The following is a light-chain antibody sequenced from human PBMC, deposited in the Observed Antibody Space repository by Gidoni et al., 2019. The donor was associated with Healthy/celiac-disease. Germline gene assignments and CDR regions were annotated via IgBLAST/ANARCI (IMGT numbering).Light chain of an antibody. V-gene: IGKV4-1*01. CDR2: WAS. CDR3: QQYYSTPLT. J-gene: IGKJ4*01. Sequence: DIVMTQSPDSLAVSLGARATINCKSSQSVLYCSNNKNYLAWYPQKPGQPPKLLIYWASTRESGVPDRFSGSGSGTDFTLTISSLQAEDVAVYYCQQYYSTPLTFGGGTKVEIK. CDR1: QSVLYCSNNKNY.